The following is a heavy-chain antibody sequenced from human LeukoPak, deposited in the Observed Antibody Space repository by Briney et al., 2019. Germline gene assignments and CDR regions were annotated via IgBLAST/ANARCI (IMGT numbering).Heavy chain of an antibody. CDR2: TSSSGDRK. D-gene: IGHD3-22*01. Sequence: GGSLRLSCAASGFTFSSYAMSWVRQAPGKGLEWVSATSSSGDRKYYADSVKGRFTISRDNSKNTLFLQMNSLRAEDTAVYYCATDRGWRTSGYHLYYFEYWGQGTLVTYSS. CDR3: ATDRGWRTSGYHLYYFEY. CDR1: GFTFSSYA. J-gene: IGHJ4*02. V-gene: IGHV3-23*01.